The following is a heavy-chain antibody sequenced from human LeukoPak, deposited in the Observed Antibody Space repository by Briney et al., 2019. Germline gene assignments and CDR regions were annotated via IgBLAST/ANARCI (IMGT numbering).Heavy chain of an antibody. V-gene: IGHV3-53*01. J-gene: IGHJ4*02. CDR3: ARRAGEYSHPYDY. Sequence: GGSLRLSCTVSGFTVSSNSMSWVRQAPGKGPEWVSFIYSGGNTHYSDSVKGRFTISRDNSKNTLYLQMNSLRAEDTAVYYCARRAGEYSHPYDYWGQGTLVTVSS. CDR1: GFTVSSNS. D-gene: IGHD4-17*01. CDR2: IYSGGNT.